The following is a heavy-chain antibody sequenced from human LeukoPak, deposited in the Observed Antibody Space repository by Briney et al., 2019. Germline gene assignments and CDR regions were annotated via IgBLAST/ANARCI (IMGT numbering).Heavy chain of an antibody. CDR3: ARIGYSSSSFDY. Sequence: GGSLRLSCAASGFTFTNYWMSWVRQAPGEGLEWVANIKQDGSETDFVDSLKGRFTISRDNAKKLLYLQMNSLRAEDTAVYYCARIGYSSSSFDYWGQGTLVTVSS. CDR1: GFTFTNYW. V-gene: IGHV3-7*05. J-gene: IGHJ4*02. D-gene: IGHD6-6*01. CDR2: IKQDGSET.